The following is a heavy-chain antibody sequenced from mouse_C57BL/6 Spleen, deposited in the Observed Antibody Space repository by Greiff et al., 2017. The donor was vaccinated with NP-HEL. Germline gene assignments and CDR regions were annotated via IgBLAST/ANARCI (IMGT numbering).Heavy chain of an antibody. CDR3: ARTIYSWYFDV. CDR1: GYSITSGYY. Sequence: VQLKESGPGLVKPSQSLSLTCSVTGYSITSGYYWNWIRQFPGNKLEWMGYISYDGSNNYNPSLKNRISITRDTSKNQFFLKLNSVTTEDTATYYCARTIYSWYFDVWGTGTTVTVSS. CDR2: ISYDGSN. D-gene: IGHD2-1*01. J-gene: IGHJ1*03. V-gene: IGHV3-6*01.